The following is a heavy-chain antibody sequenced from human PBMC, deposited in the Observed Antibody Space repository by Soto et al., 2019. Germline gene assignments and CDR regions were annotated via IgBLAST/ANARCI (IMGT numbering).Heavy chain of an antibody. CDR3: ARGHQLNMVRGVIKPTYYFDY. Sequence: SETLSLTCTVSGGSINNSSFYWGWVRQPPGKRLEWIGSIYYSGSAYYNPSLKSRLTISVDTSKNQFSLNLSSVTAADTAVYYCARGHQLNMVRGVIKPTYYFDYWGQGTLVTVSS. D-gene: IGHD3-10*01. CDR1: GGSINNSSFY. V-gene: IGHV4-39*01. CDR2: IYYSGSA. J-gene: IGHJ4*02.